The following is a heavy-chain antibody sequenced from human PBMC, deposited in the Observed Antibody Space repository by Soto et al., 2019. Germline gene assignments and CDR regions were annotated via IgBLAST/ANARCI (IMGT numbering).Heavy chain of an antibody. D-gene: IGHD1-1*01. V-gene: IGHV3-48*03. J-gene: IGHJ6*02. CDR2: ISPSDSAA. Sequence: EEQLVESGGGLVHPGGSLRLSCSATGFTFSRYEMNWVRQGPGRGLEWISYISPSDSAAYYADSVKGRFTISRDNAKNTLILXMXSLXXXXXXXXXCARTLKNQLPPYYYAXDXWX. CDR1: GFTFSRYE. CDR3: ARTLKNQLPPYYYAXDX.